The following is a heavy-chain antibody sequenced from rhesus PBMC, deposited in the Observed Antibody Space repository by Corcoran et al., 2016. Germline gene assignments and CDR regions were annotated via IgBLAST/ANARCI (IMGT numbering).Heavy chain of an antibody. CDR2: IIPLVGIT. D-gene: IGHD4-11*01. CDR3: ARGITLDY. V-gene: IGHV1-198*02. J-gene: IGHJ4*01. CDR1: GFTFGSYA. Sequence: QVQLVQSGAEVKKPGASVQVSCKASGFTFGSYAISWVRQAPGQGLEWMGVIIPLVGITNDTEKLQGRVTINADTYTSTAYRELSSLRSEDTAVYYCARGITLDYWGQGVLVTVAS.